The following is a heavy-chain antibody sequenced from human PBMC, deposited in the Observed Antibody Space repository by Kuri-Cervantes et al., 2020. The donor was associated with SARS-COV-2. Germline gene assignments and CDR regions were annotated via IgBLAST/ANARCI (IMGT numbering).Heavy chain of an antibody. J-gene: IGHJ4*02. CDR3: ARDRQLPDDFWSGWFDY. D-gene: IGHD3-3*01. Sequence: GGSLRLSCAASGFTFSSYEMNWVRQAPGKGLEWVSYISSSSSTIYYADSVKGRFTISRDNAKNSLYLQMNSLRAEDTAVYYCARDRQLPDDFWSGWFDYWGQGTLVTVSS. CDR2: ISSSSSTI. CDR1: GFTFSSYE. V-gene: IGHV3-48*01.